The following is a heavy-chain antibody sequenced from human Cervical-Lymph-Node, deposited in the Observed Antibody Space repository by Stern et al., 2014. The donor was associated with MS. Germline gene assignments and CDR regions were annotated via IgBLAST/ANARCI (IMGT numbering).Heavy chain of an antibody. CDR1: GYTFTDYY. CDR2: INPNSGGT. J-gene: IGHJ4*02. D-gene: IGHD2-8*01. Sequence: QMQLVQSGAEVKKPGASVKVSCKASGYTFTDYYVHWVRQAPGQGLEWMGRINPNSGGTYYAQKFQGRVTMTRDTSISTAYMELSRLRSDDTAVYYCARGKGALDIVLMVYAPPYFDYWGQGTLVTVSS. V-gene: IGHV1-2*06. CDR3: ARGKGALDIVLMVYAPPYFDY.